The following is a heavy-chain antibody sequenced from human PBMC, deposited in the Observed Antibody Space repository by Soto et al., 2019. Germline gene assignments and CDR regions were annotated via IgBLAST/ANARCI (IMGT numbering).Heavy chain of an antibody. Sequence: SVKVSFKASGGTFSSYTISWVRQAPGQGREWMGRIIPILGIANYAQKLQGRVTITADKSTSAAYMALSSLRAEDTAGYYCAIVGGSKAIDQWGQGTLVTVSS. J-gene: IGHJ4*02. V-gene: IGHV1-69*02. CDR1: GGTFSSYT. CDR2: IIPILGIA. CDR3: AIVGGSKAIDQ. D-gene: IGHD2-15*01.